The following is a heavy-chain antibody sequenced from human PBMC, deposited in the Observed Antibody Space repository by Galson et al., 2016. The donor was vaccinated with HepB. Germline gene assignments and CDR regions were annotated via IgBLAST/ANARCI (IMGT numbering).Heavy chain of an antibody. J-gene: IGHJ4*02. V-gene: IGHV3-15*01. D-gene: IGHD2-21*01. CDR3: ATAGPMLSTVTSPRSFVIDN. CDR2: IKGKRAGEAL. CDR1: GFALSDAW. Sequence: SLRLSCAGSGFALSDAWMTWLRQAPGKGLEWVGRIKGKRAGEALDYNVAVKGRFSMSFDDSRQTFILDMNNLKIEDTAVYYCATAGPMLSTVTSPRSFVIDNWGRGTLVTVSS.